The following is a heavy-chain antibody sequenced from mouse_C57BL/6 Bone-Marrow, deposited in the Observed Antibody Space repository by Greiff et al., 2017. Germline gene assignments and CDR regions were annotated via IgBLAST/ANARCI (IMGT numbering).Heavy chain of an antibody. V-gene: IGHV14-4*01. CDR1: GFNIKDDY. D-gene: IGHD5-1*01. J-gene: IGHJ2*01. CDR2: IDPENGDT. CDR3: TTLTYYFDY. Sequence: VQLQQSGAELARPGASVKLSCTASGFNIKDDYMHWVKQRPEQGLEWIGWIDPENGDTEYASKFQGKATITADTSSNTAYLHLSRLTSEDTAVYYCTTLTYYFDYWGQGTTLTVSS.